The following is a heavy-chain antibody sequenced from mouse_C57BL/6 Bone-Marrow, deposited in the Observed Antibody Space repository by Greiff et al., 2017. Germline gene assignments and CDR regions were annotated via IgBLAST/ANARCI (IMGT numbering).Heavy chain of an antibody. CDR3: ARGGLGGFAY. CDR1: GYSFTGYY. Sequence: EVQLVESGPELVQPGASVKISCKASGYSFTGYYMNWVKQSPEKSLEWIGEINPSTGGTTYNQKFKAKDTLTVDKSSSTAYMQLKSLTSEDSAVYYCARGGLGGFAYGGQGTLVSVSA. J-gene: IGHJ3*01. D-gene: IGHD2-4*01. CDR2: INPSTGGT. V-gene: IGHV1-42*01.